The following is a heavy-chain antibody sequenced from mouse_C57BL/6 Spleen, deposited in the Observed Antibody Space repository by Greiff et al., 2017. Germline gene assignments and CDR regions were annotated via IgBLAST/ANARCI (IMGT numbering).Heavy chain of an antibody. CDR1: GFTFSSYG. V-gene: IGHV5-6*02. Sequence: DVKLVESGGDLVKPGGSLKLSCAASGFTFSSYGMSWVRQTPDKRLEWVATISSGGSYTYYPDSVKGRFTISRDNAKNTLYLQMSSLKAEDTAMYYCARHGSFDYWGQGTTLTVSS. J-gene: IGHJ2*01. D-gene: IGHD4-1*01. CDR3: ARHGSFDY. CDR2: ISSGGSYT.